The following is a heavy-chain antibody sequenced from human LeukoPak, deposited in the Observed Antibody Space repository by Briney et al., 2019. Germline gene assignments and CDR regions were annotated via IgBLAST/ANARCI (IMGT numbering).Heavy chain of an antibody. V-gene: IGHV3-30-3*01. CDR2: ISYDGSNK. CDR1: GFTFSDYA. J-gene: IGHJ4*02. D-gene: IGHD1-26*01. CDR3: ARGNSGSHFDY. Sequence: PGGSLRLYCAASGFTFSDYAMHWVRQAPGKGLEWVAVISYDGSNKFYADSVKGRFTISRDNSKNTLYMQTNSLRAADTAVYYCARGNSGSHFDYWGQGTLVTVSS.